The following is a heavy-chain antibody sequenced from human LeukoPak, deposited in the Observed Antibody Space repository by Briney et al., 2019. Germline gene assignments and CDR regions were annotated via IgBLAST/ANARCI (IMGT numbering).Heavy chain of an antibody. CDR3: ARVRSYYYDSSGSDRGTPFDY. Sequence: ASVKVSCKASGGTFSSYAISWVRQAPGQGLEWMGRIIPILGIANYAQKFQGRVTITADKSTSTAYMELSSLRSEDTAVYYCARVRSYYYDSSGSDRGTPFDYWGQGTLVTVSS. D-gene: IGHD3-22*01. CDR1: GGTFSSYA. V-gene: IGHV1-69*04. CDR2: IIPILGIA. J-gene: IGHJ4*02.